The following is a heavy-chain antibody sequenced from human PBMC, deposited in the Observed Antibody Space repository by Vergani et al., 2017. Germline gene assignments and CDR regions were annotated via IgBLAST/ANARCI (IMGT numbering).Heavy chain of an antibody. CDR1: GGSISSSSYY. J-gene: IGHJ6*02. V-gene: IGHV4-39*01. D-gene: IGHD2-21*02. CDR2: IYYSGST. Sequence: QLQLQESGPGLVKPSETLSLTCTVSGGSISSSSYYWGWIRQPPGKGLAWIGSIYYSGSTYYNPSLKSRVTISVDTSKNQFSLKLSSVTAADTALYYCARHLAYCGGDCYPYYYGMDVWGQGTTVTVSS. CDR3: ARHLAYCGGDCYPYYYGMDV.